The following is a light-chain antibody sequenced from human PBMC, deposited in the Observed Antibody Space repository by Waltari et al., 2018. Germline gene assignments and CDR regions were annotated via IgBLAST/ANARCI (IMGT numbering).Light chain of an antibody. CDR2: STS. Sequence: QTVVTQEPSLTVSPGGTVTLTCAPSTGAVTATYYANWFQQKPGQSPTSLIYSTSTKHSCTPARFSGSLLGGKATLTLSGVRPEDEADYYCLLYYRGSWVFGGGTKLTVL. V-gene: IGLV7-43*01. CDR3: LLYYRGSWV. CDR1: TGAVTATYY. J-gene: IGLJ2*01.